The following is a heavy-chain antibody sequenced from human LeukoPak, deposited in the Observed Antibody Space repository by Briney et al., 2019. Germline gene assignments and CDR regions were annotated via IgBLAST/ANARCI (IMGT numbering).Heavy chain of an antibody. V-gene: IGHV1-8*01. Sequence: PGASVKVSCKASGYTFTSYDINWVRPATGQGLEWMGWMNPNSGNTGYAQKFQGRVTMTGNTSISTAYMELSSLRSEDTAVYYCARSLTYYYDSSGYKGHDAFDIWGQGTMVTVSS. J-gene: IGHJ3*02. CDR2: MNPNSGNT. CDR1: GYTFTSYD. CDR3: ARSLTYYYDSSGYKGHDAFDI. D-gene: IGHD3-22*01.